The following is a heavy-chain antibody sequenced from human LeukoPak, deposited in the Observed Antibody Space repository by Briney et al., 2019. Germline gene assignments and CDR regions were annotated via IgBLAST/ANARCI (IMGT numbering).Heavy chain of an antibody. CDR1: GLTPSGYW. D-gene: IGHD5-12*01. CDR3: ARIYVSSSRN. V-gene: IGHV3-7*01. CDR2: IKQDGSEK. Sequence: GGSLRLSCALSGLTPSGYWTSWVRHAPEKGLEWVAYIKQDGSEKYYVDSVKGRFTISRENAKNSLYLQMNSLRAEDTAVYYCARIYVSSSRNWGQGTLVTVSS. J-gene: IGHJ4*02.